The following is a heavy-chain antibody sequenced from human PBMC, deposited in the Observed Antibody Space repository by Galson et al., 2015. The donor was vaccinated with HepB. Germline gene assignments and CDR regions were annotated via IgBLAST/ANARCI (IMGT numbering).Heavy chain of an antibody. CDR2: ISWNSGSI. Sequence: SLRLSCAASGFTFDDYAMHWVRQDPGKGLEWVSGISWNSGSIGYADSVKGRFTISRDNAKNSLYLQMNSLRAEDTALYYCAKDIRYYGSGSYSWFDPWGQGTLVTVSS. CDR1: GFTFDDYA. D-gene: IGHD3-10*01. CDR3: AKDIRYYGSGSYSWFDP. J-gene: IGHJ5*02. V-gene: IGHV3-9*01.